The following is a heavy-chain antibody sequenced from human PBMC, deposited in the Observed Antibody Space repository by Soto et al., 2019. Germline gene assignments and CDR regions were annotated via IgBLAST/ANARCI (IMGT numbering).Heavy chain of an antibody. J-gene: IGHJ5*02. D-gene: IGHD6-13*01. CDR2: IYYSGST. V-gene: IGHV4-59*01. CDR1: GGSISSYY. Sequence: SETLSLTCTVSGGSISSYYWSWIRQPPGKGLEWIGYIYYSGSTNYNPSLKSRVTISVDTSKNQFSLKLSSVTAADTAVYYCAREGWAAAGMEGGYNWFDPWGQGTLVTVSS. CDR3: AREGWAAAGMEGGYNWFDP.